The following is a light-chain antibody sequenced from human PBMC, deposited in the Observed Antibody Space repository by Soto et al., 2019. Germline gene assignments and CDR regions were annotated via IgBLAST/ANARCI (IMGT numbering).Light chain of an antibody. Sequence: AIRMTQSPSSFSASTGDRVTITCRASQGISSSLAWYQQKPGKAPKLLIYAASTLQSGVPSRFSGSGSGTDFTLTIRCLQSEDFATYYCQQYYSYPQTFGPGTKVDI. CDR2: AAS. J-gene: IGKJ3*01. CDR1: QGISSS. V-gene: IGKV1-8*01. CDR3: QQYYSYPQT.